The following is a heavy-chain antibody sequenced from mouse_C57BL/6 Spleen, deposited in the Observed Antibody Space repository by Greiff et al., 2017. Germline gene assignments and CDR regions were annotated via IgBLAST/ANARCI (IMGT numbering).Heavy chain of an antibody. CDR1: GYTFTGYW. CDR2: ILPGSGST. J-gene: IGHJ4*01. CDR3: ARFPSYYYGSSYVDYYAMDY. V-gene: IGHV1-9*01. D-gene: IGHD1-1*01. Sequence: QVQLQQSGAELMKPGASVKLSCKATGYTFTGYWIEWVKQRPGHGLEWIGEILPGSGSTNYNEKFKGKATFTADTSSNTAYMQLSSLTTEDSAIYYCARFPSYYYGSSYVDYYAMDYWGQGTSVTVSS.